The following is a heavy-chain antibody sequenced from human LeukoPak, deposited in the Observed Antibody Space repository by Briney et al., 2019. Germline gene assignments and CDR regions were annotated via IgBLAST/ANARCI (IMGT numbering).Heavy chain of an antibody. V-gene: IGHV3-30*01. CDR3: ARDPDQTGYFDY. CDR1: GFTFSSYA. Sequence: GGSLRLSCAASGFTFSSYAMHWVRQAPGKGLDWVAVISYDGSNKYYADSVKGRFTISRDNSKNTLYLQMNSLRAEDTAVYYCARDPDQTGYFDYWGQGTLVTVSS. J-gene: IGHJ4*02. D-gene: IGHD7-27*01. CDR2: ISYDGSNK.